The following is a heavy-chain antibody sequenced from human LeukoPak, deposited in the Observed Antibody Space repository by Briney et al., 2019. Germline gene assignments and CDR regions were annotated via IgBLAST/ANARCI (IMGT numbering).Heavy chain of an antibody. D-gene: IGHD1-1*01. Sequence: GGSLRLSCTASGFTFGDYGMSWVRQAPGGRPEWVSFIRSKAYGGTTEYAASVEGRFTISRDDSKSIAYLQMNSLKTEGTAVYYCTRGTTDDYYYYYYMDVWGKGTTVTISS. CDR3: TRGTTDDYYYYYYMDV. CDR1: GFTFGDYG. V-gene: IGHV3-49*04. J-gene: IGHJ6*03. CDR2: IRSKAYGGTT.